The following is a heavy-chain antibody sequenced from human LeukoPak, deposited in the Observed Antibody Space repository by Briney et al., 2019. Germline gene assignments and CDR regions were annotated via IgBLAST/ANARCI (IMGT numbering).Heavy chain of an antibody. D-gene: IGHD6-19*01. V-gene: IGHV7-4-1*02. J-gene: IGHJ4*02. CDR3: AGWYLGHLDY. Sequence: ASVKVSCKASGYTFTSYYMHWVRQAPGQGLEWMGWINTNTGNPTYAQGFTGRFVFSLDTSVSTAYLQISSLKAEDTAVYYCAGWYLGHLDYWGQGTLVTVSS. CDR2: INTNTGNP. CDR1: GYTFTSYY.